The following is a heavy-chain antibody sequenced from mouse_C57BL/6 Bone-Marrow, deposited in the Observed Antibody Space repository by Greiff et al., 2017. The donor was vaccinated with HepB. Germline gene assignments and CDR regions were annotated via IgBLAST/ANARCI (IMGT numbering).Heavy chain of an antibody. CDR3: ARRAVVANPDY. Sequence: VHLVESGAELARPGASVKLSCKASGYTFTSYGISWVKQRTGQGLEWIGEIYPRSGNTYYNEKFKVKATLTADKYSSTAYMVLRSLTSEDSAVYICARRAVVANPDYWGQGTTLTVSS. V-gene: IGHV1-81*01. D-gene: IGHD1-1*01. J-gene: IGHJ2*01. CDR1: GYTFTSYG. CDR2: IYPRSGNT.